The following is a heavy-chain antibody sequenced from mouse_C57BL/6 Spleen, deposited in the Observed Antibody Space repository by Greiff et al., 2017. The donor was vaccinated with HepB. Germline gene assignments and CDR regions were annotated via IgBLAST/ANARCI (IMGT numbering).Heavy chain of an antibody. CDR2: INPNNGGT. V-gene: IGHV1-26*01. CDR3: APLYGYAMDY. Sequence: VQLKQSGPELVKPGASVKISCKASGYTFTDYYMNWVKQSHGKSLEWIGDINPNNGGTSYNQKFKGKATLTVDKSSSTAYMELRSLTSEDSAVYYCAPLYGYAMDYWGQGTSVTVSS. D-gene: IGHD1-1*02. J-gene: IGHJ4*01. CDR1: GYTFTDYY.